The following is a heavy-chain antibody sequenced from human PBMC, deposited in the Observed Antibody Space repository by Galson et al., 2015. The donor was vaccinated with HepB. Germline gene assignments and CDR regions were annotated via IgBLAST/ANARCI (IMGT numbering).Heavy chain of an antibody. V-gene: IGHV1-18*01. Sequence: QSGAEVKKPGASVKVSCKASGYTFTSYGISWVRQAPGQGLEWMGWISAYNGNTNYAQKLQGRVTMTTDTSTSTAYMELRSLRSDDTAVYYCARVMYEYYDSTRWHMDVWGKGTTVTVSS. J-gene: IGHJ6*03. CDR1: GYTFTSYG. D-gene: IGHD3-22*01. CDR3: ARVMYEYYDSTRWHMDV. CDR2: ISAYNGNT.